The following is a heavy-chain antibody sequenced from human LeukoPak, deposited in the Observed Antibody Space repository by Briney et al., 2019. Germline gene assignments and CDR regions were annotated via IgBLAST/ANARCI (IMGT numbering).Heavy chain of an antibody. CDR3: ARDKVAGTSPFDY. Sequence: GGSLRLSCTVSGFTVSSNSMSWVRQAPGKGLEWVSFIYSDNTHYSDSVKGRFTISRDNSKNTLYLQMNSLRAEDTAVYYCARDKVAGTSPFDYWGQGTLVTVSS. D-gene: IGHD6-19*01. J-gene: IGHJ4*02. V-gene: IGHV3-53*01. CDR2: IYSDNT. CDR1: GFTVSSNS.